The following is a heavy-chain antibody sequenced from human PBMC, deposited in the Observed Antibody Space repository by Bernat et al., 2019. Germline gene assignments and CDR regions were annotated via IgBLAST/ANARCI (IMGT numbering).Heavy chain of an antibody. Sequence: EVQLVESGGGLVQPGGSLRLSCSASGFTFRGYWMTWVRQAPGKGLECVANIKEDGSDKYYVDSVKGRFTISRDNSKNTLYLQMNSLRAEDTAVYYCAREGDYYDSSGYYYWGQGTLVTVSS. D-gene: IGHD3-22*01. CDR1: GFTFRGYW. J-gene: IGHJ4*02. V-gene: IGHV3-7*01. CDR3: AREGDYYDSSGYYY. CDR2: IKEDGSDK.